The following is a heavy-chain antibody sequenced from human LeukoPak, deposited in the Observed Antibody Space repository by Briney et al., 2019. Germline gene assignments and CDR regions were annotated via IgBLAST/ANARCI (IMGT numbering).Heavy chain of an antibody. CDR3: AKPGEPSNYYFDY. J-gene: IGHJ4*02. CDR2: VRVNGRST. V-gene: IGHV3-23*01. D-gene: IGHD1-14*01. Sequence: GGSLRLSYTASGFTFSTYDMSWVRQAPGKGLEWVSTVRVNGRSTFYADSVKGRFTISRDNSKNTLYLQMSSLRAEDTALYYCAKPGEPSNYYFDYWGQGALVTVSS. CDR1: GFTFSTYD.